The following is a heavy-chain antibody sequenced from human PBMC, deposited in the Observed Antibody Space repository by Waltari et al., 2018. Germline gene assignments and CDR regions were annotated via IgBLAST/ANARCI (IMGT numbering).Heavy chain of an antibody. J-gene: IGHJ3*02. D-gene: IGHD3-3*01. Sequence: QVQLQESGPGLVKPSETLSLTCTVSGGSISSHYWSWIRQPPGKGLEWIGYIYYSGSTNSNPSLNSRVTISVDTSKNQFSLKLSSVTAADTAVYYCARGAGAITIFGVFDIWGQGTMVTVSS. CDR1: GGSISSHY. CDR2: IYYSGST. V-gene: IGHV4-59*11. CDR3: ARGAGAITIFGVFDI.